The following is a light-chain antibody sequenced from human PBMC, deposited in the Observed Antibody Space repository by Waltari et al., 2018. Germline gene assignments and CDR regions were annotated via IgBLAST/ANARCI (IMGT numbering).Light chain of an antibody. J-gene: IGKJ1*01. Sequence: DIQMTQSPSSLSASVGDRVTITCRASQSISSYLNWYRQEPGKAPELLMFAASNFHVGVPSRFSGSGSGTEFTLTLDSLQPGDFVTYYCQQSYTTPRTFGQGTKVELK. V-gene: IGKV1-39*01. CDR2: AAS. CDR3: QQSYTTPRT. CDR1: QSISSY.